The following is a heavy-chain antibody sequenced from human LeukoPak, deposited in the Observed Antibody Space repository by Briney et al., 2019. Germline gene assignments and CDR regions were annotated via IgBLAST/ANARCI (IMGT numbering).Heavy chain of an antibody. V-gene: IGHV3-21*01. J-gene: IGHJ6*03. Sequence: GGSLRLSCAASGFTFSSYWMSWVRQAPGKGLEWVSSISSSSSYIYYADSVKGRFTISRDNAKNSLYLQMNSLRAEDTAVYYCARVTDYVWGTRYYYMDVWGKGTTVTVSS. CDR2: ISSSSSYI. CDR3: ARVTDYVWGTRYYYMDV. D-gene: IGHD3-16*01. CDR1: GFTFSSYW.